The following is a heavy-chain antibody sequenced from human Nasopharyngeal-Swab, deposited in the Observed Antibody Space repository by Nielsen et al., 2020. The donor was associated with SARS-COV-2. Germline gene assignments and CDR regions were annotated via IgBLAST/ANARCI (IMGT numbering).Heavy chain of an antibody. V-gene: IGHV4-59*01. Sequence: SETLSLTCTVSGGSISSYYWRWIRQPPGKGLEWIGYIYYSGSTNYNPSLKSRVTISVDTSKNQFSLKLSSVTAADTAVYYCARDGWLAPSWYYGMDVWGQGTTVTVSS. CDR2: IYYSGST. D-gene: IGHD6-19*01. CDR1: GGSISSYY. J-gene: IGHJ6*02. CDR3: ARDGWLAPSWYYGMDV.